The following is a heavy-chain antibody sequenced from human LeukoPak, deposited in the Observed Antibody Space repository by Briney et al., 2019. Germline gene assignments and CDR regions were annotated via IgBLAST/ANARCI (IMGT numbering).Heavy chain of an antibody. V-gene: IGHV1-18*01. CDR1: GYTFTNYG. Sequence: ASVKVSCKASGYTFTNYGISWVRQAPGQGLEWMGWNSTYNGNTEYAQKLQGRVTLTTDTSTTTGYMELRSLRSDDTAVYYCARVLGYCGRDCYPLDYWGQGTLVTVSS. D-gene: IGHD2-21*02. J-gene: IGHJ4*02. CDR3: ARVLGYCGRDCYPLDY. CDR2: NSTYNGNT.